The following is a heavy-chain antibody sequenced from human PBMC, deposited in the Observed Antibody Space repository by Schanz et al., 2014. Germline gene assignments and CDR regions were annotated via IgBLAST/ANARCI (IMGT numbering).Heavy chain of an antibody. CDR3: ASDYNYFETEAP. D-gene: IGHD3-16*01. CDR1: GITFSGYS. J-gene: IGHJ5*02. Sequence: EVQLVESGGGLAQPGGSLRLSCAASGITFSGYSMNWVRQAPGKGLEWVSSISSSGSSIYYADSVKGRFTISRDNANNSLFLRMNSLRAEDTAVYYCASDYNYFETEAPWGQGTLXTVSS. CDR2: ISSSGSSI. V-gene: IGHV3-21*06.